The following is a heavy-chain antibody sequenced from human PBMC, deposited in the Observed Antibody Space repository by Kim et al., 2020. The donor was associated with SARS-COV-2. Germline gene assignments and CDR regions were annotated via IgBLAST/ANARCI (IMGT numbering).Heavy chain of an antibody. CDR3: ARGNQGHDY. CDR2: IYTSGST. V-gene: IGHV4-4*07. J-gene: IGHJ4*02. Sequence: IYTSGSTRYNPSRESRVTMSVDTSKNQFSLKLSSVTAAGTAVYYCARGNQGHDYWGQGTLVTVSS. D-gene: IGHD2-2*01.